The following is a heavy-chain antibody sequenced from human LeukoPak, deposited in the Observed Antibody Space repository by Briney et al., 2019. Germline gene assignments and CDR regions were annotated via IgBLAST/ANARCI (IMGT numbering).Heavy chain of an antibody. V-gene: IGHV5-51*01. CDR2: IYPGDSDT. J-gene: IGHJ3*02. Sequence: GESLKISCKGSGYSFTSYWIVWVRQMPGKGLEWMGIIYPGDSDTRYSPSFQGQVTISADKSISTAYLQWSSLKASDTAMYYCARRKYDILTGYPTEAFDIWGQGTMVTVSS. CDR1: GYSFTSYW. CDR3: ARRKYDILTGYPTEAFDI. D-gene: IGHD3-9*01.